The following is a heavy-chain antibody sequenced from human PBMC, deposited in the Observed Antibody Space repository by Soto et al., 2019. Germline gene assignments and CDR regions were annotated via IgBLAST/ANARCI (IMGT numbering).Heavy chain of an antibody. CDR2: IRDRAYNYAT. V-gene: IGHV3-73*01. CDR1: GFVFKDSS. Sequence: EALLVESGGGLVQPGGSLKLSCAASGFVFKDSSIHWVRQASGKGLEWVGRIRDRAYNYATAYAASVEGRFTISRDDSDNTAYLHMSSLKTEDTAIYSCTRLISAAQDYWGQGTLVTVSS. D-gene: IGHD2-15*01. CDR3: TRLISAAQDY. J-gene: IGHJ4*02.